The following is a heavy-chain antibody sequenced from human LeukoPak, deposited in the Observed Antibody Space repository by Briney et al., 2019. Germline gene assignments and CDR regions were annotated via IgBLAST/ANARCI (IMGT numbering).Heavy chain of an antibody. CDR3: ATEAPGSYRFDN. J-gene: IGHJ4*02. Sequence: PGASVKVSCKASGNIFTNYHLHWVRLAPGRGLEWMGAVYTDGGTITNTRSFQDRVTMTRGVSTRTVYMELSSLNSEDTAVYYCATEAPGSYRFDNWGQEILVTVSS. CDR1: GNIFTNYH. V-gene: IGHV1-46*01. CDR2: VYTDGGTI. D-gene: IGHD3-10*01.